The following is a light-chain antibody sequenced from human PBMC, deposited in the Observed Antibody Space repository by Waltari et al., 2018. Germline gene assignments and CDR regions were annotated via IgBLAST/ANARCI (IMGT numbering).Light chain of an antibody. J-gene: IGLJ1*01. Sequence: QSALTQPRSVSGSPGQSVTISCTGTSSDFGRYDYVSWYQQHPGKVPKLIIYDVTQRPSGVPDRFSGSKSGNTASLTISGLQAEDEADYYCCSYVGSSLLVFATGTKVTVL. V-gene: IGLV2-11*01. CDR3: CSYVGSSLLV. CDR1: SSDFGRYDY. CDR2: DVT.